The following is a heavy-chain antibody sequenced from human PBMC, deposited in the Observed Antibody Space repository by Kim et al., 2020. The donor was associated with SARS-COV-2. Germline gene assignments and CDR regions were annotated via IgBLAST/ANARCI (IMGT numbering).Heavy chain of an antibody. J-gene: IGHJ4*01. Sequence: SETLSLTCAVYGGSFSGYYWSWIRQPPGKGLEWIGEINHSGSTNYNPSLKSRVTISVDTSKNQFSLKLSSVTAADTAVYYCARLRAAFWSGAQRIDYWG. CDR2: INHSGST. CDR3: ARLRAAFWSGAQRIDY. V-gene: IGHV4-34*01. CDR1: GGSFSGYY. D-gene: IGHD3-3*01.